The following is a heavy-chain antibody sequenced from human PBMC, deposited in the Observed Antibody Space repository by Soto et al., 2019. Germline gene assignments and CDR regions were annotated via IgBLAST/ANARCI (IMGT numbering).Heavy chain of an antibody. D-gene: IGHD3-10*01. CDR2: ISWNSGSI. CDR3: AKDMALYGSGSYYYYYYGMDV. J-gene: IGHJ6*02. CDR1: GFTFDDYA. V-gene: IGHV3-9*01. Sequence: GGSLRLSCAASGFTFDDYAMHWVRQAPGKGLEWVSGISWNSGSIGYADSVKGRFTISRDNAKNSLYLQMNSLRAEDTALYYCAKDMALYGSGSYYYYYYGMDVWGQGTTVTVSS.